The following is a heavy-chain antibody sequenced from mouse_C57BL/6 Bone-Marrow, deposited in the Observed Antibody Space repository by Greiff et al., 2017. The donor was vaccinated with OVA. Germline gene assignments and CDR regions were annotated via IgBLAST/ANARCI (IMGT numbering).Heavy chain of an antibody. Sequence: DVQLQESGGDLVKPGGSLKLSCAASGFTFSSYGMSWVRQTPDKRLEWVATISSGGSYTYYPDSVKGRFTISRDNAKNTLYLQMSSLKSEDTAMYYCARRDTTVVDYFDYWGQGTTLTVSS. CDR1: GFTFSSYG. V-gene: IGHV5-6*01. CDR2: ISSGGSYT. D-gene: IGHD1-1*01. J-gene: IGHJ2*01. CDR3: ARRDTTVVDYFDY.